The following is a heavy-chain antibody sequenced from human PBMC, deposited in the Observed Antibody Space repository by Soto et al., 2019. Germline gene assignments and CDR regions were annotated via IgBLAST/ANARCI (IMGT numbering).Heavy chain of an antibody. CDR3: ARQPERIAQIGWFDP. Sequence: EVQLVESGGGLVQPGGSLRLSCAASGFTFSSYSMNWVRQAPGKGLEWVSYISSSSSTIYYADSVKGRFTISRDNAKNSLYLQRNSLRAEDTAVYYCARQPERIAQIGWFDPWGQGTLVTVSS. D-gene: IGHD6-13*01. J-gene: IGHJ5*02. V-gene: IGHV3-48*01. CDR1: GFTFSSYS. CDR2: ISSSSSTI.